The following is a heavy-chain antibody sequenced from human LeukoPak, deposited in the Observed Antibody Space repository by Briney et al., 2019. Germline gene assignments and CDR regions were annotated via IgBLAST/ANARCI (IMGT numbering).Heavy chain of an antibody. CDR2: IRYDGSNK. J-gene: IGHJ4*02. V-gene: IGHV3-30*02. D-gene: IGHD4-23*01. Sequence: GGSLRLSCAASGFTFSSYGMHWVRQAPGKGLEWVAFIRYDGSNKYYADSVKGRFTISRDNSKNTLYLQMNSLRAEDTAVYYCAKDPAVTTVVTSGYWGQGTLVTVSS. CDR3: AKDPAVTTVVTSGY. CDR1: GFTFSSYG.